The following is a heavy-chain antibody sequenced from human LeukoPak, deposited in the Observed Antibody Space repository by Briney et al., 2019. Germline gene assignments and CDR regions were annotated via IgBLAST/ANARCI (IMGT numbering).Heavy chain of an antibody. CDR2: IYYGGST. CDR1: GGSISGSSYY. D-gene: IGHD1-26*01. CDR3: ARDNSGTYYYYYYMDV. J-gene: IGHJ6*03. V-gene: IGHV4-39*07. Sequence: SETLSLTCTVSGGSISGSSYYWGWIRQPPGKGLEWIGSIYYGGSTYYNPSLKSRVTISVDTSKNQFSLKLSSVTAADTAVYYCARDNSGTYYYYYYMDVWGKGTTVTVSS.